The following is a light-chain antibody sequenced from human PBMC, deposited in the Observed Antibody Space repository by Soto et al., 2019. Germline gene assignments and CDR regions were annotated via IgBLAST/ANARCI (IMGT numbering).Light chain of an antibody. V-gene: IGKV4-1*01. CDR1: QSVLYNSNNKNY. J-gene: IGKJ4*01. CDR2: WAS. Sequence: DIVMTQSPDSLAVSLGERATINCKSSQSVLYNSNNKNYLAWYQQEPGQPPKLLIYWASTRESGVPDRFSGSGSGTDFTLTISNLQAEDGAVYYCQQYYSIPLTFGGGTKVEIK. CDR3: QQYYSIPLT.